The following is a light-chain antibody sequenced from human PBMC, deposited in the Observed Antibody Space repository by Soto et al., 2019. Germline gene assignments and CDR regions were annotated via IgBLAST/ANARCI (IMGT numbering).Light chain of an antibody. CDR1: SSDVGAYNY. CDR3: SSYTSATTDV. J-gene: IGLJ1*01. Sequence: QSALTQPASVSGSPGQSITISCTGTSSDVGAYNYDSWYQQYPGEAPKVIIYDVSHRPAGVSNRFSGSESGNTASLTISGLQTQDEADYYCSSYTSATTDVFGTGTKVTVL. CDR2: DVS. V-gene: IGLV2-14*01.